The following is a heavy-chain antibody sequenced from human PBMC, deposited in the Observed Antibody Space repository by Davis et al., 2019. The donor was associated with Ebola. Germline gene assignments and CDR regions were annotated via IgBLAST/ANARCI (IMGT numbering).Heavy chain of an antibody. D-gene: IGHD3-22*01. CDR3: ARLRDYYDSSGYAFDI. V-gene: IGHV4-39*01. J-gene: IGHJ3*02. CDR1: GGSISSSSYY. Sequence: MPGGSLRLSCTVSGGSISSSSYYWGWIRQPPGKGLEWIGYIYHDGSTYYNPSFGSRVTIYVDTSKNQFSLRLRSETAADTAIYYCARLRDYYDSSGYAFDIWGQGTMVSVSS. CDR2: IYHDGST.